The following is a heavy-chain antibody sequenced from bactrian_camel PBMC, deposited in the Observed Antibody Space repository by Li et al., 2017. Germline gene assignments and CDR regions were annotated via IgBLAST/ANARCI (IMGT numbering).Heavy chain of an antibody. J-gene: IGHJ4*01. V-gene: IGHV3S1*01. CDR3: AASDTEYTCEWTF. CDR2: SYRDGPT. D-gene: IGHD2*01. Sequence: HVQLVESGGGSVQAGGSLRLSCAASGYRTTPYCMAWFRQGPGSEREWLAASYRDGPTTYIGSVKGRFTISRDNAKNTLFLQMNSLKVEDTAMYLCAASDTEYTCEWTFWGQGTQVTVS. CDR1: GYRTTPYC.